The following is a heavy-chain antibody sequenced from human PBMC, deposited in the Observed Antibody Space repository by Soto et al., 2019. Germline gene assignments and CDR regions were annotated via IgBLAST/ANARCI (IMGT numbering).Heavy chain of an antibody. V-gene: IGHV4-39*01. J-gene: IGHJ5*02. Sequence: PSETLSLTCTVSGGSITSSSYYWGWIRQPPGKGLEWIGTIYYSGSTYYNPSLKSRVTISVDTSKNQFSLNLSSVTAADTAVYYCARDYYDSSDYTTNWFDPWGQGTLVTVSS. CDR3: ARDYYDSSDYTTNWFDP. D-gene: IGHD3-22*01. CDR1: GGSITSSSYY. CDR2: IYYSGST.